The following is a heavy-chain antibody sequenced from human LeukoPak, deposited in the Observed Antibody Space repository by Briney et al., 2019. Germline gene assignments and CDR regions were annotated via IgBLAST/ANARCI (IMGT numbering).Heavy chain of an antibody. CDR3: ARVGTVTTLDY. V-gene: IGHV4-59*01. CDR2: IYYSGST. Sequence: SETLSLTCTVSGGSISSSYWSWIRQPPGKGLEWIGYIYYSGSTNYNPSLKSRVTISLDTSKNQFSLKLGSVTAADTAVYYCARVGTVTTLDYWGQGTLVTVSS. D-gene: IGHD4-17*01. J-gene: IGHJ4*02. CDR1: GGSISSSY.